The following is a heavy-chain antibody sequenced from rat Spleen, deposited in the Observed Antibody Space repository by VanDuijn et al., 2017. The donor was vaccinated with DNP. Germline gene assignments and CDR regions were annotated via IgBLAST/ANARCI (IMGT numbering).Heavy chain of an antibody. CDR2: ISHSDGRS. CDR1: GFSFRNYY. V-gene: IGHV5-20*01. D-gene: IGHD1-5*01. CDR3: TRVSQYRFDY. J-gene: IGHJ2*01. Sequence: EVQLVESGGGLVQPGRSLKLSCAASGFSFRNYYMAWVRQAPKRGLEWVAIISHSDGRSYYPDSVKGRFTISRDNAKSSLYLQMNSLKSEDTATYFCTRVSQYRFDYWGQGVMVTVSS.